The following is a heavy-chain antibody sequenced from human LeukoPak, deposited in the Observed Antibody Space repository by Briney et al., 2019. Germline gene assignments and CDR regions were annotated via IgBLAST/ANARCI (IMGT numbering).Heavy chain of an antibody. J-gene: IGHJ1*01. CDR2: IYYSGST. CDR1: GGSISSYY. Sequence: SETLSLTCTVSGGSISSYYWSWIRQPPGKGLGWIGYIYYSGSTNYNPSLKSRVTISVDASKNQFSLRLSSVTAADTAVYYCARREYYYDSSGYYSSGYFQHWGQGTLVTVSS. D-gene: IGHD3-22*01. V-gene: IGHV4-59*08. CDR3: ARREYYYDSSGYYSSGYFQH.